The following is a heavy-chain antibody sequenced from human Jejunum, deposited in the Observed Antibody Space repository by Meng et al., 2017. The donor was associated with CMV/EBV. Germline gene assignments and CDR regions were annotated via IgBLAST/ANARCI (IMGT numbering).Heavy chain of an antibody. Sequence: SALTFSHYWMTWVRQPPGKGLEWVANIRSDGTETNHVDSLKGRFTISRDNGKNALYLQMNSLRVEDTAVYYCARHADGGWYAMDVWGHGTTVTVSS. D-gene: IGHD2-15*01. CDR3: ARHADGGWYAMDV. V-gene: IGHV3-7*02. CDR1: ALTFSHYW. CDR2: IRSDGTET. J-gene: IGHJ6*02.